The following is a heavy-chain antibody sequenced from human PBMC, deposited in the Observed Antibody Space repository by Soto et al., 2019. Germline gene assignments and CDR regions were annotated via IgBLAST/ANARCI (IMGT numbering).Heavy chain of an antibody. CDR3: ARDFYGEYTRRYNWFDP. J-gene: IGHJ5*02. V-gene: IGHV1-2*02. CDR1: GYTFTGYY. CDR2: INPNSGGT. D-gene: IGHD4-17*01. Sequence: GASVKVSCKASGYTFTGYYMHWVRQAPGQGLEWMGWINPNSGGTNYAQKFQGRVTMTRDTSISTAYMELSRLRSDDTAVYYCARDFYGEYTRRYNWFDPWAREPWSPSPQ.